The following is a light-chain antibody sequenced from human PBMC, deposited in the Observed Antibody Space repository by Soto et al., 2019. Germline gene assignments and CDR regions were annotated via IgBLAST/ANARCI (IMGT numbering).Light chain of an antibody. V-gene: IGLV2-23*02. CDR1: SSDVGSYNL. Sequence: QCALTQPASVSGSRGQSITISGTGTSSDVGSYNLVSWYQQHPGKAPKLMIYEVSKRPSGVSNRFSGSKSGNTASLTISGLQAEDEADYYCCSYAASRDVFFGGGTKLTVL. J-gene: IGLJ2*01. CDR2: EVS. CDR3: CSYAASRDVF.